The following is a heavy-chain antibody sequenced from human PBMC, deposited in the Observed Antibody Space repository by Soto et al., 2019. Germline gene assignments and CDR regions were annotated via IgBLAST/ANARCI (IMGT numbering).Heavy chain of an antibody. Sequence: SVTLSLTCTVSGGSIGSYYCSWIRKPPGKGLEWIGYIYYSGSTNYNPSLKSRVTISVDTSKNQFSLKLSSVTAADTAVYYCAREGYSYGLYYYYGMDVWGQGTTVTVSS. CDR2: IYYSGST. V-gene: IGHV4-59*01. J-gene: IGHJ6*02. D-gene: IGHD5-18*01. CDR3: AREGYSYGLYYYYGMDV. CDR1: GGSIGSYY.